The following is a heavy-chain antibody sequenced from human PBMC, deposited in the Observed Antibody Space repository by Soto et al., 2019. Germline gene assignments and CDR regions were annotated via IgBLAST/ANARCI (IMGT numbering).Heavy chain of an antibody. V-gene: IGHV1-3*01. Sequence: QIQLVQSGADVRKPGASVKVSCTASGYTFTPYAMHWVRQAPGQRPEWMGWINVDNGNTKYSQTFQGRVTITSEKSARTAYMELSGRTYGDTGVYFCARDGRYRYGSYSHYGLDVWGQGTTVIVSS. CDR3: ARDGRYRYGSYSHYGLDV. CDR2: INVDNGNT. D-gene: IGHD3-16*02. J-gene: IGHJ6*02. CDR1: GYTFTPYA.